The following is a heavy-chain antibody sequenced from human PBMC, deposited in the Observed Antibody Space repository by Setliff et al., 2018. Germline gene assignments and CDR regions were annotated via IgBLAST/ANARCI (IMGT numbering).Heavy chain of an antibody. CDR3: ARATSGSYLGGFDAFDI. CDR2: ISAYNGNT. D-gene: IGHD1-26*01. Sequence: ASVKVSCKASGYTFISYGISWVRQAPGQGLEWMGWISAYNGNTNYAQKLQGRVTMTTDTSTSTAYMELRSLRSEDTAVYYCARATSGSYLGGFDAFDIWGQGTMVTVSS. CDR1: GYTFISYG. J-gene: IGHJ3*02. V-gene: IGHV1-18*01.